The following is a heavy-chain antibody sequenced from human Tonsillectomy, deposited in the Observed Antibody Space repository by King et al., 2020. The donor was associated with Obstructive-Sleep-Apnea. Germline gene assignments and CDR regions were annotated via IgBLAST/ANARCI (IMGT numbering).Heavy chain of an antibody. CDR2: IIPILGIA. J-gene: IGHJ4*02. Sequence: HGQLVQSGAEVKKPGSSVKVSCKAAGGTFSSYAISWVRQAPGQGLEWMGRIIPILGIANYAQKFQGRFMITADKSTSTAYMELSSLRSEDTAVYYCASDDIVVVVAATLDYWGQGTLVTVSS. CDR3: ASDDIVVVVAATLDY. D-gene: IGHD2-15*01. CDR1: GGTFSSYA. V-gene: IGHV1-69*09.